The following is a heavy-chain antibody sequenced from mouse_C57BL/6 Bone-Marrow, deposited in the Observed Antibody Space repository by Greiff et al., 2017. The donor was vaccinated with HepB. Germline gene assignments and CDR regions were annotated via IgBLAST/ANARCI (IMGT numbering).Heavy chain of an antibody. J-gene: IGHJ4*01. V-gene: IGHV1-18*01. CDR2: INPNNGGT. D-gene: IGHD1-1*01. Sequence: EVKLMESGPELVKPGASVKIPCKASGYTFTDYNMDWVKQSHGKSLEWIGDINPNNGGTIYNQKFKGKATLTVDKSSSTAYMELRSLTSEDTAVYYCALTITTGGRYYAMDYWGQGTSVTVSS. CDR1: GYTFTDYN. CDR3: ALTITTGGRYYAMDY.